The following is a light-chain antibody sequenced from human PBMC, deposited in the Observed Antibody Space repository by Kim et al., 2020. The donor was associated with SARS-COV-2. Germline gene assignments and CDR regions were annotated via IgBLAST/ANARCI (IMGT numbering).Light chain of an antibody. CDR3: QQRSNWPG. V-gene: IGKV3-11*01. CDR1: QSVSSY. J-gene: IGKJ4*02. Sequence: SVSPGERATLPCRASQSVSSYLAWYQQKPGQAPRLLIYDASNRATGIPARFSGSGSGTDFTLTISSLEPEDFAVYYCQQRSNWPGFGGGTKVDIK. CDR2: DAS.